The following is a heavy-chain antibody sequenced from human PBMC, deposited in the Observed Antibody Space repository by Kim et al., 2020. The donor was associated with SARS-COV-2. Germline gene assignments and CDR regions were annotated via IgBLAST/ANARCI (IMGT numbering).Heavy chain of an antibody. V-gene: IGHV3-23*01. CDR1: GFTFSSYA. D-gene: IGHD3-22*01. CDR2: ISGSGGST. CDR3: AKDSPRSPYYYDSSGYYFY. J-gene: IGHJ4*02. Sequence: GGSLRLSCAASGFTFSSYAMSWVRQAPGKGLEWVSAISGSGGSTYYADSVKGRFTISRDNSKNTLYLQMNSLRAEDTAVYYCAKDSPRSPYYYDSSGYYFYWGQGTLVTVSS.